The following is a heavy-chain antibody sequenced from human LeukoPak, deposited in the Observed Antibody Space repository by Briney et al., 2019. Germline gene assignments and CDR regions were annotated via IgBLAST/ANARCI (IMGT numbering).Heavy chain of an antibody. CDR3: AKTGFQWGEYFYYIDV. CDR1: GFTFSNYA. J-gene: IGHJ6*03. Sequence: GGSLRLSCASSGFTFSNYAMHWVRQAPGKGLEWVAFIRNDGNEIYYADSVKGRFTISRDNSRDTLYFQMNSLIYEDTAVYYCAKTGFQWGEYFYYIDVWGKGTTVTVSS. V-gene: IGHV3-30*02. CDR2: IRNDGNEI. D-gene: IGHD1-14*01.